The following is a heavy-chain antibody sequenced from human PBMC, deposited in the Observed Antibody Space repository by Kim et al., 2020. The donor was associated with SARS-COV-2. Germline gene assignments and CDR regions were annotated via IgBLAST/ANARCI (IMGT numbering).Heavy chain of an antibody. J-gene: IGHJ6*02. D-gene: IGHD5-18*01. V-gene: IGHV3-23*01. Sequence: GRFTISRDKSKTPLYLQMNSLRAEDTAVYYCAKALGWLQYYYSYGMDVWGQGTTVTVSS. CDR3: AKALGWLQYYYSYGMDV.